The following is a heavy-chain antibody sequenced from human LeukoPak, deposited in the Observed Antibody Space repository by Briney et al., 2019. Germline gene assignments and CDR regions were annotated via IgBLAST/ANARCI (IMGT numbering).Heavy chain of an antibody. V-gene: IGHV4-59*12. CDR3: ARGSFDSTWV. J-gene: IGHJ4*02. CDR2: IYYSGST. D-gene: IGHD2/OR15-2a*01. Sequence: SETLSLTCTVSGGSISSYYWSWIRQPPGKGLEWIGYIYYSGSTNYNPSLKSRVTISVDTSKNQFSLQLNSVTAEDTAVYYCARGSFDSTWVWGQGTLVTVSS. CDR1: GGSISSYY.